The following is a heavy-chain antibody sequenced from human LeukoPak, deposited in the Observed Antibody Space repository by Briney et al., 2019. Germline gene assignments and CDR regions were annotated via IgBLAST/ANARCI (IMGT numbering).Heavy chain of an antibody. CDR2: ISGSGGST. D-gene: IGHD6-6*01. V-gene: IGHV3-23*01. CDR1: GFTFSSYA. Sequence: GGSLRLSCAASGFTFSSYAMSWVRQAPGKELEWVSAISGSGGSTYYADSVKGRFTISRDNSKNTLYLQMNSLRAEDTAVYYCAKGTSSSAYYYYGMDVWGQGTTVTVSS. CDR3: AKGTSSSAYYYYGMDV. J-gene: IGHJ6*02.